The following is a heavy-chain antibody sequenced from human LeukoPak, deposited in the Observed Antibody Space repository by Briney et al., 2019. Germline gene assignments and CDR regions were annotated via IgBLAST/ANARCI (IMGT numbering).Heavy chain of an antibody. V-gene: IGHV1-2*02. Sequence: ASVKVSYKASGYTFTGYYMHWVRQAPGQGLEWMGWINPNSGGTNYAQKFQGRVTMTRDTSISTAYMELSRLRSDDTAVYYCARDGTAMVLAVNWFDPWGQGTLVTVSS. D-gene: IGHD5-18*01. J-gene: IGHJ5*02. CDR3: ARDGTAMVLAVNWFDP. CDR2: INPNSGGT. CDR1: GYTFTGYY.